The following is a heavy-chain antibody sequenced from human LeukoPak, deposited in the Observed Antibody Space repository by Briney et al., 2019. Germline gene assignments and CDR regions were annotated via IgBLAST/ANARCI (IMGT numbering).Heavy chain of an antibody. V-gene: IGHV3-23*01. CDR2: INANSGTR. Sequence: PGGSLRLSCEASGFAFSFFAMSWLRQPPGKGLEWVSTINANSGTRSYAASVRGRFTISRDNSKNTLDLQMSSLRVEDTAVYYCVKITSVTGGDCWGLGTRLTVSS. CDR1: GFAFSFFA. D-gene: IGHD1-1*01. J-gene: IGHJ4*02. CDR3: VKITSVTGGDC.